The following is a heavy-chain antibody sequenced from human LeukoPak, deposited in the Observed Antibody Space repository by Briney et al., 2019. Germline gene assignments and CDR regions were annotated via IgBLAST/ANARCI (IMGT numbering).Heavy chain of an antibody. CDR3: ARGRDGYNFLNRGEYYYFDY. CDR1: SGSFRTYY. J-gene: IGHJ4*02. V-gene: IGHV4-4*07. CDR2: FYTSGST. Sequence: PSETLSLTCTVSSGSFRTYYRSWIRQPAGKGLEWIGRFYTSGSTNYNPSLKSRVTISVDTSKNQFSLKLSSVTAADTAVYYCARGRDGYNFLNRGEYYYFDYWGQGTLVTVSS. D-gene: IGHD5-24*01.